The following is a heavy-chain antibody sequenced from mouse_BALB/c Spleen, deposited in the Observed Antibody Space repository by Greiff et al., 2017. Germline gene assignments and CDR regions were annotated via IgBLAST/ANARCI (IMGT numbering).Heavy chain of an antibody. CDR3: ARRTHYAMDY. CDR1: GFTFSSYG. CDR2: ISSGGSYT. Sequence: EVQLVESGGDLVKPGGSLKLSCAASGFTFSSYGMSWVRQTPDKRLEWVATISSGGSYTYYPDSVKGRFTISRDNAKNTLYLQMSSLKSEDTAMYYCARRTHYAMDYWGQGTSVTVSS. J-gene: IGHJ4*01. V-gene: IGHV5-6*01.